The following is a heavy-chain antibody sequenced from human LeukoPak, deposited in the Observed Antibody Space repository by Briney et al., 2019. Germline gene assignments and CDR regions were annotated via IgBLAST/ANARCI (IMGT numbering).Heavy chain of an antibody. V-gene: IGHV4-59*01. J-gene: IGHJ4*02. D-gene: IGHD2-2*02. CDR2: IYYSGST. CDR3: AREQPGVVPAAISQYSYFDY. Sequence: SETLSLTCTVSGGSINNFYWSWIRQPPGKGLEWIGYIYYSGSTNYNPSLKSRVTISVDTSKNQFSLKLSSVTAADTAVYYCAREQPGVVPAAISQYSYFDYWGQGTLVTVSS. CDR1: GGSINNFY.